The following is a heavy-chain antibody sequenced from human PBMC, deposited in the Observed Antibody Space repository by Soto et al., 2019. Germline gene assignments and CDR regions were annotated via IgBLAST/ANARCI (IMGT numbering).Heavy chain of an antibody. D-gene: IGHD2-2*01. Sequence: SETLSLTCAVSSGSISSSNWWSWVRQPPGKGLEWIGEIYHSGSTNYNPSLKSRVTISVDKSKNQFSLKLSSVTAADTAVYYCAREVGFCSSTSCPPGAFDIWGQGTMVTVSS. CDR1: SGSISSSNW. V-gene: IGHV4-4*02. J-gene: IGHJ3*02. CDR2: IYHSGST. CDR3: AREVGFCSSTSCPPGAFDI.